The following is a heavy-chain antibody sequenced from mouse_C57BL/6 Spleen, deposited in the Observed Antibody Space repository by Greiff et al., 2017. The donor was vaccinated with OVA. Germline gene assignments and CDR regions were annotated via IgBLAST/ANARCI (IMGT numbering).Heavy chain of an antibody. CDR1: GYTFTDYE. D-gene: IGHD6-1*01. CDR3: TRDQPHAMDY. Sequence: QVQLQQSGAELVRPGASVTLSCKASGYTFTDYEMHWVQQTPVHGLEWIGAIDPETGGSAYNQKFKGKAILTADKSSITAYMELRSLTSEDSAVYYCTRDQPHAMDYWGQGTSVTVSS. CDR2: IDPETGGS. V-gene: IGHV1-15*01. J-gene: IGHJ4*01.